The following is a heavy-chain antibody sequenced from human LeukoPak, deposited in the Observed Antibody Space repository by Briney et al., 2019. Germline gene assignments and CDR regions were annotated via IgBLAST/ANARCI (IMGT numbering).Heavy chain of an antibody. D-gene: IGHD5-18*01. Sequence: GRSLRLSCAASGFNFDDYAMHWVRQAPGKGLEWVSGISWNSGNIDYAGSVKGRFTISRDNAKNSLYLEMNSQRVEDTAVYYCAKENPRYSYGHNYMDVWGKGTTVTISS. CDR1: GFNFDDYA. V-gene: IGHV3-9*01. CDR3: AKENPRYSYGHNYMDV. J-gene: IGHJ6*03. CDR2: ISWNSGNI.